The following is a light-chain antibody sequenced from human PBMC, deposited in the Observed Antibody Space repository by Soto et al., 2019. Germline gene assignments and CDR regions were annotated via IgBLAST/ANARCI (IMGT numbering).Light chain of an antibody. J-gene: IGKJ1*01. CDR1: QSVSSY. Sequence: EIVLTQSPATLSLSPGERATLSCRASQSVSSYLAWYQQKPGQAPRLLIYDASHRATGIPTTFSGSGSGTDFTLTISSLEPEDFAVYYCQQRSNSWTFGQGTKVEIK. CDR3: QQRSNSWT. CDR2: DAS. V-gene: IGKV3-11*01.